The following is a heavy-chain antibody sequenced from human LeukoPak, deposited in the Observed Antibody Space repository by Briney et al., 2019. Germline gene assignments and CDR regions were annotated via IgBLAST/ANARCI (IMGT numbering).Heavy chain of an antibody. CDR3: ARVGRPAELDILTGYYQYYFDY. D-gene: IGHD3-9*01. CDR1: GFNFGAYW. J-gene: IGHJ4*02. CDR2: IKQDGSEK. Sequence: PGGSLRLSCASSGFNFGAYWMSWVRQAPGKGLEWVANIKQDGSEKYYVDSVKGRFTISRDNAKNSLYLQMNSLRAEDTAVYYCARVGRPAELDILTGYYQYYFDYWGQGTLVTVSS. V-gene: IGHV3-7*01.